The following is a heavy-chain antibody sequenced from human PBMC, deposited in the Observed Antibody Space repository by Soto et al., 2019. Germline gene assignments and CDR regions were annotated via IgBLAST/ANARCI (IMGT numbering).Heavy chain of an antibody. CDR1: GFTFSSYS. Sequence: GGSLRLSCAASGFTFSSYSMNWVRQAPGKGLECVSYISSSGSTIFYADSVKGRFTISRDNAKNSLYLQMNSLRAEDTAVYFCARVSVLPSANYYYYMDVWGKGTTVTVSS. J-gene: IGHJ6*03. CDR3: ARVSVLPSANYYYYMDV. D-gene: IGHD2-2*01. V-gene: IGHV3-48*01. CDR2: ISSSGSTI.